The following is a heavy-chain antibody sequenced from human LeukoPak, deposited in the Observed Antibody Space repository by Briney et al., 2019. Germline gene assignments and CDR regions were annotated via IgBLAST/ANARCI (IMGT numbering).Heavy chain of an antibody. Sequence: GGSLRLSCAASGFSSSSCEMNWVRQPARNGLGWDSSIRSSGSTIYYANSVKCRYTISRDNAKTSLYLQMKTLRAEDTAVYFCARGDYFDTSGFRGGYYYYGMDVWGQGTTVTVSS. V-gene: IGHV3-48*03. D-gene: IGHD3-22*01. J-gene: IGHJ6*02. CDR2: IRSSGSTI. CDR1: GFSSSSCE. CDR3: ARGDYFDTSGFRGGYYYYGMDV.